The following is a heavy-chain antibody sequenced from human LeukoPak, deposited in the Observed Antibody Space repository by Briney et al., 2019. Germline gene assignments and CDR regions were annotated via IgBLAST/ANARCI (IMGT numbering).Heavy chain of an antibody. CDR3: ASSRGIVVVTASGYPYYFDY. V-gene: IGHV1-69*05. D-gene: IGHD2-21*02. J-gene: IGHJ4*02. Sequence: SVMVSCKASGGTFSSYAISWVRQAPGQGLEWMGGIIPIFGTANYAQKFQGRVTITTDESTSTAYMELSSLRSEDTAVYYCASSRGIVVVTASGYPYYFDYWGQGTLVTVSS. CDR1: GGTFSSYA. CDR2: IIPIFGTA.